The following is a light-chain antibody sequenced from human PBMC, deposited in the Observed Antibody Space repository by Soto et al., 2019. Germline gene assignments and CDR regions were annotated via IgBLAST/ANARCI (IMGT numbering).Light chain of an antibody. J-gene: IGKJ2*01. CDR3: QQYNSYSYT. V-gene: IGKV1-5*01. Sequence: DIQMTQSPSTLSASVGDRVTITCRASQSISSWLAWYQQKPGKAPKLLIYDASSLESGVPSRFSGSGSGTEFTLTISSLQPDDFATYYGQQYNSYSYTFGQGTKLESK. CDR1: QSISSW. CDR2: DAS.